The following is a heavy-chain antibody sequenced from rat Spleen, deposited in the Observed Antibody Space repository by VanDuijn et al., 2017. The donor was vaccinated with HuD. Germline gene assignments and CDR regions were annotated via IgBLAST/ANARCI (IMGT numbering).Heavy chain of an antibody. Sequence: EVQLVESGGGLVQPGRSLKLSCAASGFTFSNYGMHWIRQAPTKGLEWVAFISPSGGSTYYRDSVKGRFTFSRDNAKSALYLQMNNLRSEDTATYYCTRAITTTPYYIMDAWGQGASVTVSS. CDR2: ISPSGGST. D-gene: IGHD1-10*01. CDR1: GFTFSNYG. J-gene: IGHJ4*01. V-gene: IGHV5-19*01. CDR3: TRAITTTPYYIMDA.